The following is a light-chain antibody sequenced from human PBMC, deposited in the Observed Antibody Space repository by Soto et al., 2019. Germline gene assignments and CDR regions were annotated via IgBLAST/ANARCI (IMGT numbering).Light chain of an antibody. CDR2: AAS. CDR1: QSVGSYY. V-gene: IGKV3-20*01. J-gene: IGKJ3*01. CDR3: QQYGSSPLFT. Sequence: EIVLTQSPGTLSLSPGERATLSCRASQSVGSYYLAWYQQKPGQAPRLLIYAASRRATGIPDRFSGSGSGTDFTLTITRLEPEDFAVYYCQQYGSSPLFTFGPGTKVDIK.